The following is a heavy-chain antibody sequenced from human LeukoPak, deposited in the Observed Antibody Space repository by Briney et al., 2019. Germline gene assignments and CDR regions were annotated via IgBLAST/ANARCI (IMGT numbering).Heavy chain of an antibody. J-gene: IGHJ6*03. CDR2: IIPIFGTA. CDR3: AGCRDGLHYYYYYYMDV. D-gene: IGHD3/OR15-3a*01. CDR1: GGTFSSYA. Sequence: SVKVSCKASGGTFSSYAISWVRQAPGQGLEWMGGIIPIFGTANYAQKFQGRVTITADKSTSTAYMELSSLRSEDTAVYYCAGCRDGLHYYYYYYMDVWGKGTTVTVSS. V-gene: IGHV1-69*06.